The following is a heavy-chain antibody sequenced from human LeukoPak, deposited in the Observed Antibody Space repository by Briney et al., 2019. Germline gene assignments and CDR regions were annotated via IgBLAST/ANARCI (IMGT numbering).Heavy chain of an antibody. V-gene: IGHV4-30-2*01. CDR3: ARGRDILTGYYFDY. Sequence: SETLSLTCAVYGGSISSGGYSWSWIRQPPGKGLEWIGYIYHSGSTYYNPSLKSRVTISVDRSKNQFSLKLSSVTAADTAVYYCARGRDILTGYYFDYWGQGTLVTVSS. CDR2: IYHSGST. J-gene: IGHJ4*02. D-gene: IGHD3-9*01. CDR1: GGSISSGGYS.